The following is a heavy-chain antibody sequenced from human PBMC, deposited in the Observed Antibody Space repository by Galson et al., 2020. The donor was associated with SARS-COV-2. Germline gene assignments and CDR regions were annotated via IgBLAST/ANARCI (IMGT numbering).Heavy chain of an antibody. J-gene: IGHJ4*02. V-gene: IGHV3-30*01. CDR2: ISYDGSNK. D-gene: IGHD6-13*01. Sequence: SCAASGFTFSSYIMHWVRQAPGKGLEWMAVISYDGSNKNYADSVKGRFTISRDNSKNRLYLQMNSLRTEDTAVYYCARETHEYSSSWYDYWGQGTLVTVSS. CDR1: GFTFSSYI. CDR3: ARETHEYSSSWYDY.